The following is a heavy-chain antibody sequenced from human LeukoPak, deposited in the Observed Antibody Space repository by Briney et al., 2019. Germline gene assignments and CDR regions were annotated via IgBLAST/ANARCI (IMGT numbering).Heavy chain of an antibody. CDR2: ISGSGGST. Sequence: GGSLRLSCSASGFTFTDYAMSWVRQASGKGLEWVSSISGSGGSTYYAASVRGRFTISRDNSKNTLSLQMNSLRGEDTALYYCTKGVNSGSIDYWGQGTLVTVSS. D-gene: IGHD6-19*01. CDR3: TKGVNSGSIDY. J-gene: IGHJ4*02. V-gene: IGHV3-23*01. CDR1: GFTFTDYA.